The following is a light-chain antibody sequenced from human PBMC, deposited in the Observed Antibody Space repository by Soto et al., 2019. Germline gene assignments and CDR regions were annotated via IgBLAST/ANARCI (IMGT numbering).Light chain of an antibody. CDR1: QSITNR. CDR3: QHGWA. Sequence: DIQMTQSPSTLSASVGDRVAITCRASQSITNRLAWYQLKPGKAPKVLIYDALNLESGVPSRFSGSGYGTEFTLTITSLQPDDFATYYCQHGWAFGQGTKVDIK. V-gene: IGKV1-5*01. J-gene: IGKJ1*01. CDR2: DAL.